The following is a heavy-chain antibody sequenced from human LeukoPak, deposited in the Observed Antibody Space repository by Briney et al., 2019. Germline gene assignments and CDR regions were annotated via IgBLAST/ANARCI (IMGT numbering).Heavy chain of an antibody. CDR3: ARAGVMGGLDI. V-gene: IGHV3-74*03. Sequence: GGSLRLSCAASGSTFSSHWMHWVRQVPGKGLVWVSRISPDGSSTTYADSVKGRFTISRDNVKNTMYLQMNSLTVEDTAVYYCARAGVMGGLDIWGQGTMVTVSS. J-gene: IGHJ3*02. CDR1: GSTFSSHW. CDR2: ISPDGSST. D-gene: IGHD2-15*01.